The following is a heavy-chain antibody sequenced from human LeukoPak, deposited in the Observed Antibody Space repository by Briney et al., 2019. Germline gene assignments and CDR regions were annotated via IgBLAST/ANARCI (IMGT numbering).Heavy chain of an antibody. CDR1: GGTSSSYA. Sequence: GASVKVSCKASGGTSSSYAISWGRQAPGQGLEWRGGIVPIFGTANYTQKFQGRVTITTDESTSTAYMELSSLRSEDTAVYYCARGADHLTYYDYVWGSYRYTYFDYWGQGTLVTVSS. CDR3: ARGADHLTYYDYVWGSYRYTYFDY. D-gene: IGHD3-16*02. V-gene: IGHV1-69*05. CDR2: IVPIFGTA. J-gene: IGHJ4*02.